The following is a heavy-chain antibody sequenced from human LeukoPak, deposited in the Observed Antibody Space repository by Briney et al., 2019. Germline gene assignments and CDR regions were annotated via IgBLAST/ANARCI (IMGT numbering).Heavy chain of an antibody. V-gene: IGHV4-61*01. J-gene: IGHJ6*04. Sequence: SGTLSLTCTVSGGSVISGSHYWTWIRQSPGRGLEWIGYIYYSGSTNYNPSLKSRVTISVDTSKNQFSLKLSSVTAADTAVYYCARDYLILATNYYFYYGMDVWGKGTTVIVSS. CDR1: GGSVISGSHY. D-gene: IGHD5-12*01. CDR3: ARDYLILATNYYFYYGMDV. CDR2: IYYSGST.